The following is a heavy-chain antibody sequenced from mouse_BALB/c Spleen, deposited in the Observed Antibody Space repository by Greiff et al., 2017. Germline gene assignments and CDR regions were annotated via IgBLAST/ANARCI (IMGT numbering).Heavy chain of an antibody. CDR3: ARDGNLYAMDY. Sequence: QVQLQESGPGLVAPSQSLSISCTASGFSLTSYGVHWVRQPPGKGLEWLGVIWAGGSTNYNSALKSRLSSSKDNSKSQVFLKMNSLQTDDTARYYCARDGNLYAMDYWGQGTSVTVSS. CDR2: IWAGGST. CDR1: GFSLTSYG. V-gene: IGHV2-6*01. J-gene: IGHJ4*01. D-gene: IGHD2-1*01.